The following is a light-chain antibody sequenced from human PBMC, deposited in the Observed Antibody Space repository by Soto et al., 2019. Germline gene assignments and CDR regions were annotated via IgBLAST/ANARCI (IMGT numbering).Light chain of an antibody. Sequence: DIQMTQSPSSLSASVGVRVSITCRANQTIRNFLQWYQQKPGKVPKFLIYAASSLVDGVPSRFSGSGSGADFTLTISSLQPEDFATYYCQQSYSIPYTFGQGTKLDIK. V-gene: IGKV1-39*01. J-gene: IGKJ2*01. CDR3: QQSYSIPYT. CDR1: QTIRNF. CDR2: AAS.